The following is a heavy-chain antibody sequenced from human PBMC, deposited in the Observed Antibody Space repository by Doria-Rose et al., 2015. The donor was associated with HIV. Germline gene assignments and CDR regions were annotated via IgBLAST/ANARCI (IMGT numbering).Heavy chain of an antibody. Sequence: GASVSSRGYYWNWIRQVPGKGLESLGYTYYTGTSDYSPSLKSRLNMAVDTSKNQFSLKLSFVTVADTAVYYCARMGSYRELDYWGQGALVTVSA. CDR3: ARMGSYRELDY. CDR1: GASVSSRGYY. D-gene: IGHD3-3*01. J-gene: IGHJ4*02. V-gene: IGHV4-31*02. CDR2: TYYTGTS.